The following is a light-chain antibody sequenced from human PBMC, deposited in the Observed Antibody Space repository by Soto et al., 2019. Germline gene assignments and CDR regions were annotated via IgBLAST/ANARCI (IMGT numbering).Light chain of an antibody. CDR1: SGDFANYNY. CDR3: KSYTNTTSLPV. J-gene: IGLJ1*01. V-gene: IGLV2-14*03. CDR2: GVT. Sequence: QSALTQPASVSGSPGQSITMSCTGASGDFANYNYVSWYQQHPGKAPQLLIFGVTNRPSGVSNRFSGSKSGNTASLTISGLQADDEAEYYCKSYTNTTSLPVVGTGIKLTVL.